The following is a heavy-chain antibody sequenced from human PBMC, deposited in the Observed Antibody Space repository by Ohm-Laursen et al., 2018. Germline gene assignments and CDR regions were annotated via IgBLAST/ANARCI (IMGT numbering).Heavy chain of an antibody. Sequence: GSLRLSCTASGFTFSSYSMNWVRQAPGKGLEWVSSISSSSSYIYYADSVKGRFTISRDNAKNSLYLQMNSLRAEDTAVYYCARDYSRRDGYKGGAYYFDYWGQGTLVTVSS. D-gene: IGHD5-24*01. V-gene: IGHV3-21*01. CDR1: GFTFSSYS. CDR2: ISSSSSYI. CDR3: ARDYSRRDGYKGGAYYFDY. J-gene: IGHJ4*02.